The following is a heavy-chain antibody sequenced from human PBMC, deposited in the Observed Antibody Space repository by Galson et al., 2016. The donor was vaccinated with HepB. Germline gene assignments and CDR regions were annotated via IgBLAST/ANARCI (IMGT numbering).Heavy chain of an antibody. V-gene: IGHV4-34*01. J-gene: IGHJ6*02. CDR1: VGFVRDYY. Sequence: LSLTCGVYVGFVRDYYWSWIRQPPGKGLEWIGEIYHSGCTNYNPCLMSGVPISVVTSKKQVSPNLRYVTAADTAVYYCARVLIRSSAGYYYYYGMDVWGQGTTVTVSS. CDR3: ARVLIRSSAGYYYYYGMDV. D-gene: IGHD6-6*01. CDR2: IYHSGCT.